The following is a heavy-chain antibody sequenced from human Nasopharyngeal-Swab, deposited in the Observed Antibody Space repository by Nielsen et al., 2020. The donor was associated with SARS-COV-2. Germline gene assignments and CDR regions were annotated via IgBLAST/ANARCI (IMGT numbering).Heavy chain of an antibody. Sequence: GGSLRLSCSASGFTFSIHAMHWVRQAQGKGLEYVSTINDYEDRLYYADSVKGRFTISRDNSKNTLYLQMSSLRPEDTAVYWCVKDLRGRYGFESWGQGTMVTVSS. CDR1: GFTFSIHA. D-gene: IGHD3-16*01. V-gene: IGHV3-64D*06. J-gene: IGHJ3*02. CDR3: VKDLRGRYGFES. CDR2: INDYEDRL.